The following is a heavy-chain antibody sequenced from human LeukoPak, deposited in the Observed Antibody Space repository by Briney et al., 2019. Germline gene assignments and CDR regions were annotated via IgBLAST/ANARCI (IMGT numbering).Heavy chain of an antibody. CDR1: GGSISSSSYY. J-gene: IGHJ6*03. D-gene: IGHD2-8*01. V-gene: IGHV4-39*01. CDR3: ASFGVLMVYAIPDFHYMDV. CDR2: IYYSGST. Sequence: SETLSLTCTVSGGSISSSSYYWGWIRQPPGKGLEWIGSIYYSGSTYYNPSLKSRATISVGTSKNQFSLKLSSVTAADTAVYYCASFGVLMVYAIPDFHYMDVWGKGTTVTVSS.